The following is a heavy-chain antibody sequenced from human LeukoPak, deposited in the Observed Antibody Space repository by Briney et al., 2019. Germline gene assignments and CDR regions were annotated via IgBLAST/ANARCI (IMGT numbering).Heavy chain of an antibody. CDR1: GYTFTGYY. V-gene: IGHV1-2*02. Sequence: ASVKVSCKASGYTFTGYYMHWVRQVPGQGLEWMGWINPNSGGTNYAQKFQGRVTMTRDTSISTAYMELSRLRSDDTAVYYCARSRGELLWFGELLIDYWGQGTLVTVSS. D-gene: IGHD3-10*01. CDR3: ARSRGELLWFGELLIDY. CDR2: INPNSGGT. J-gene: IGHJ4*02.